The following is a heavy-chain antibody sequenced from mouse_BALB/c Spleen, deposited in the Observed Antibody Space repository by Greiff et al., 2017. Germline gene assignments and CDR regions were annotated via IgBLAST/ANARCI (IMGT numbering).Heavy chain of an antibody. V-gene: IGHV5-12-1*01. CDR2: MSSGGGST. CDR3: ARDARATLDD. Sequence: EVQLVESGGGLVKPGGSLKLSCAASGFAFSSYDMSWVRQTPEKRLEWVAYMSSGGGSTYYPDTVKGRFTISRDNAKNTLYLQMSSLKSEDTAMDYCARDARATLDDWGQGTTLTVSA. J-gene: IGHJ2*01. D-gene: IGHD3-1*01. CDR1: GFAFSSYD.